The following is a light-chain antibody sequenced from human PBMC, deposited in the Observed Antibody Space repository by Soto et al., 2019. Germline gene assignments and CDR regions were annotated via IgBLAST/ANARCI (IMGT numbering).Light chain of an antibody. CDR2: RNN. CDR1: SSNIGSNY. V-gene: IGLV1-47*03. CDR3: AAWDDRMSGV. J-gene: IGLJ2*01. Sequence: QSVLTQPPSASGTPGQRVTISCSGSSSNIGSNYVYWYQQLPGTAPKLLIYRNNQRPSGVPDRFSGSKSGTSASLAISGLWSEDEADYYCAAWDDRMSGVFGGGPKLTVL.